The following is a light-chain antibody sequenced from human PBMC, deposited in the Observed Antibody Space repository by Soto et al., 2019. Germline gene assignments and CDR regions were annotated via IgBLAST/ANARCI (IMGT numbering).Light chain of an antibody. V-gene: IGLV2-18*01. CDR1: SSYIRGYDY. J-gene: IGLJ3*02. CDR3: GLFTSSATWV. CDR2: DVI. Sequence: QSALTQPASVSGSPGQSITISCTGTSSYIRGYDYVSWYQLAPGTAPKLLISDVINRPSGVPDRFSGSRSGNTPSLTISGLQAEDEADYYCGLFTSSATWVFGGGTKVTVL.